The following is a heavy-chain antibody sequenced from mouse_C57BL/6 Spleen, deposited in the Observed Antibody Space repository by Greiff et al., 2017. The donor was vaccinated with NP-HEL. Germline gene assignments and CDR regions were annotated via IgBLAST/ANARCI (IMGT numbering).Heavy chain of an antibody. CDR1: GFTFSSYA. Sequence: EVHLVESGGGLVKPGGSLKLSCAASGFTFSSYAMSWVRQTPEKRLEWVATISNGGSYTYYPDNVQGRFTISRDNAKNNLYLQMSHLKSEDTAMYYCARDGGEDAMDYWGQGTSVTVSS. V-gene: IGHV5-4*01. CDR2: ISNGGSYT. J-gene: IGHJ4*01. CDR3: ARDGGEDAMDY.